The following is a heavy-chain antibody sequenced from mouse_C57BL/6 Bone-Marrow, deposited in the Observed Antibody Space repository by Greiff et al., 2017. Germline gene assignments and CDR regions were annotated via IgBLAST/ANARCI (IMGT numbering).Heavy chain of an antibody. D-gene: IGHD2-5*01. Sequence: VKLMESGADLVKPGGSLKLSCAASGFSFSSYGMSWVRQTPDKRLEWVATISSGGSYTYYQDHVQGRFTIARDNANNTLYLQMSSLKSEDTAMSYCERQSGSYYSNYFDFWGTGTTVTVSS. CDR1: GFSFSSYG. CDR2: ISSGGSYT. CDR3: ERQSGSYYSNYFDF. V-gene: IGHV5-6*01. J-gene: IGHJ1*03.